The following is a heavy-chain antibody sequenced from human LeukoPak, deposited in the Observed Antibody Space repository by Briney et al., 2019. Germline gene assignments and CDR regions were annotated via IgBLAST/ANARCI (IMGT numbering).Heavy chain of an antibody. V-gene: IGHV1-18*01. D-gene: IGHD5-12*01. CDR1: GYTFTRYG. CDR3: ARGYSGYAPHDY. J-gene: IGHJ4*02. Sequence: ASVKVSCKASGYTFTRYGPSWVRQAPGQGLEWMGWISGYSGKTNYAQKLQDRVTMTTDTSTSTAYMELRSLRSDDTAVYYCARGYSGYAPHDYWGQGTLVTVSS. CDR2: ISGYSGKT.